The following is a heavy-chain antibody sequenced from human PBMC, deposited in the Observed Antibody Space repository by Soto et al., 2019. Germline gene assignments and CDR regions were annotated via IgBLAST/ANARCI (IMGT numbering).Heavy chain of an antibody. CDR2: IWYDGSNK. D-gene: IGHD2-2*01. CDR1: GFTFSSYG. Sequence: QVQLVESGGGVVQPGRSLRLSCAASGFTFSSYGMHWVRQAPGKGLEWVAVIWYDGSNKYYADSVKGRFTISRDNSKNTLYLQMNSLRAEDTAVYYCARDSSRTSCYDYWGQGTLVTVSS. V-gene: IGHV3-33*01. CDR3: ARDSSRTSCYDY. J-gene: IGHJ4*02.